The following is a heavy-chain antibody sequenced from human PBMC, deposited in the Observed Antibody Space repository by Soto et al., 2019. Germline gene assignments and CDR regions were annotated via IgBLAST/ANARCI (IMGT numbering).Heavy chain of an antibody. D-gene: IGHD6-19*01. CDR1: GGSISSSSYY. Sequence: PSETLSLTCTVSGGSISSSSYYWGWIRQPPGKGLEWIGSIYYSGSTNYNPSLKSRVTISLDTSDNDFSLRLTSLTAADTAVYYCARVHSGWSSGHGLDVWGQGTTVTVSS. J-gene: IGHJ6*02. V-gene: IGHV4-39*07. CDR3: ARVHSGWSSGHGLDV. CDR2: IYYSGST.